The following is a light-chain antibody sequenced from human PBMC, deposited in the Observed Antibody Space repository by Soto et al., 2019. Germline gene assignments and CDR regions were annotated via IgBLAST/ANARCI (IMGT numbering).Light chain of an antibody. CDR3: SSYTSSYTWV. CDR1: SSDVGGYNY. V-gene: IGLV2-8*01. J-gene: IGLJ3*02. Sequence: QSVRTQPPSASGSPGQSVTISCTGTSSDVGGYNYVSWYQQHPGKAPKLLIYEVNKRPSGVPDRFSGSKSGNTASLTVSGLQAEDEADYYCSSYTSSYTWVFGGGTKLTVL. CDR2: EVN.